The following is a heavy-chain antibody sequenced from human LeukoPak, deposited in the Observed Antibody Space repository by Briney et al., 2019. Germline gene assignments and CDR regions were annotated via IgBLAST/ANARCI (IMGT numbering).Heavy chain of an antibody. CDR2: INHSGST. V-gene: IGHV4-34*01. J-gene: IGHJ5*02. Sequence: PSETLSLTCAVYGGSFSGYYWSWIRQPPGKGLEWIGEINHSGSTNYNPSLKSRVTISVDTSKNQFSLKLSSVTAADTAVYYCAILLGRVSSDGDWFDPWGQGTLVTVSS. D-gene: IGHD6-25*01. CDR3: AILLGRVSSDGDWFDP. CDR1: GGSFSGYY.